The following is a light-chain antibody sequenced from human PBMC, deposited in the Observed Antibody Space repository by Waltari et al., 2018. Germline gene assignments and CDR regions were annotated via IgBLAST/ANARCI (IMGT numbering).Light chain of an antibody. V-gene: IGLV1-44*01. J-gene: IGLJ1*01. Sequence: QSVLTQPPSASGTPGQRVTISCSGSSSNARSNTVTGYQQLPGTAPKLLIYSNNQRPSGVPDRFSVSKSGTSASLAISGLQSEDEADYYCATWDDSLNAYVFGTGTKVTVL. CDR3: ATWDDSLNAYV. CDR1: SSNARSNT. CDR2: SNN.